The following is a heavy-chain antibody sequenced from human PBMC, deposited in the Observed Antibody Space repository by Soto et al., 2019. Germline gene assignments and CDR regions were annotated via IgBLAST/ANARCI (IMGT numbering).Heavy chain of an antibody. CDR3: AKLSHTYPFWNWFYF. J-gene: IGHJ5*01. CDR1: GGSISSYY. D-gene: IGHD3-3*01. Sequence: SETLSLTCTVSGGSISSYYWSWIRQPPGKGLEWIGYIYYSGSTNYNPSLKSRVTISVDTSKNQFSLKLSSVTAADTAMYYCAKLSHTYPFWNWFYFWGQGTLVTVSS. V-gene: IGHV4-59*08. CDR2: IYYSGST.